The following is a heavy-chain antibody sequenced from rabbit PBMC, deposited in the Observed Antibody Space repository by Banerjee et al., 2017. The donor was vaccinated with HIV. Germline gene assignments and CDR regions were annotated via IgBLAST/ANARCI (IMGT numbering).Heavy chain of an antibody. V-gene: IGHV1S45*01. CDR2: INTSSGNT. CDR3: ARDLAGVIGWNFGL. Sequence: QEPLKESGGGLVTPGGTLTLTCTASGFTISSYHMGWVRQAPGKGLEWIACINTSSGNTVYATWAKGRFTISKTSSTTVTLQMTSLTAADTATYFCARDLAGVIGWNFGLWGQGTLVTVS. CDR1: GFTISSYH. D-gene: IGHD4-1*01. J-gene: IGHJ4*01.